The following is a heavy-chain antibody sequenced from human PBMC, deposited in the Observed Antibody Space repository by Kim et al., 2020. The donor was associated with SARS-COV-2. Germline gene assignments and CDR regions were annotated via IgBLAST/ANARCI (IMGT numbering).Heavy chain of an antibody. CDR2: I. CDR3: ARGFSGYYFDY. J-gene: IGHJ4*02. Sequence: IYYADSVKGRFTISRDNAKNSLFLQVNSLRDEDTAVYYCARGFSGYYFDYWGQGTLVTVSS. V-gene: IGHV3-48*02. D-gene: IGHD1-26*01.